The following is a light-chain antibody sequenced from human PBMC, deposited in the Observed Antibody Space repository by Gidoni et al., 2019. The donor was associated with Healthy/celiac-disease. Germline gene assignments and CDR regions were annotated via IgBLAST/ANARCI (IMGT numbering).Light chain of an antibody. CDR2: KAS. V-gene: IGKV1-5*03. J-gene: IGKJ1*01. CDR3: QQYNSYLWT. Sequence: DIQMTQSPSTLSASVGDRVTITCRASQSISSWLAWYQQKQGKAPKLLIYKASSLEGGVPSRFSGSGSGTEFTLTISSLQPDDFATYFCQQYNSYLWTFGQGTKVEIK. CDR1: QSISSW.